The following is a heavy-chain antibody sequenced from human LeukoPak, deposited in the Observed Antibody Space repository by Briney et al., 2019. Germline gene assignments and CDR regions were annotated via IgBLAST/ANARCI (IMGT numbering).Heavy chain of an antibody. D-gene: IGHD6-6*01. Sequence: ASVKVSCKASGYTFTSYGISWVRQAPGQGLEWMGIINPSGGSTSYAQKFQGRVTMTRDMSTSTVYMELSSLRSEDTAVYYCARDGDLEYSSSSALTYYFDYWGQGTLVTVSS. V-gene: IGHV1-46*01. CDR1: GYTFTSYG. CDR2: INPSGGST. J-gene: IGHJ4*02. CDR3: ARDGDLEYSSSSALTYYFDY.